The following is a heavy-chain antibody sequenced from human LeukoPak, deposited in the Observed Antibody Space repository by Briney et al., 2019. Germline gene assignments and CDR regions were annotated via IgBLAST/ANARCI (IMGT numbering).Heavy chain of an antibody. D-gene: IGHD1-14*01. Sequence: GGSLRLSCAASGFTFRNYELIWVRQAPGKGLEFVSYIDGSGSTMYYADSVKGRFTISRDNTKNSVFLQMNGLRAEDTAVYYCSRDVNNTFDYWGQGTLVTVPS. CDR3: SRDVNNTFDY. J-gene: IGHJ4*02. CDR1: GFTFRNYE. V-gene: IGHV3-48*03. CDR2: IDGSGSTM.